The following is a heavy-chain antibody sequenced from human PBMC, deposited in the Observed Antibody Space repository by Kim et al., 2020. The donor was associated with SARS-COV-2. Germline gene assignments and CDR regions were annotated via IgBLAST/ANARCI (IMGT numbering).Heavy chain of an antibody. CDR2: IYHSGST. J-gene: IGHJ6*02. CDR3: ARGGQYDFWRGNYYYYGMDV. Sequence: SETLSLTCAVSGGSISSINWWSWVRQPPGKGLEWIVEIYHSGSTNYNPSLKSRVTISVDKSKNQFSLKLSSVTAADTAVYYCARGGQYDFWRGNYYYYGMDVWGQGTTVTVSS. D-gene: IGHD3-3*01. CDR1: GGSISSINW. V-gene: IGHV4-4*02.